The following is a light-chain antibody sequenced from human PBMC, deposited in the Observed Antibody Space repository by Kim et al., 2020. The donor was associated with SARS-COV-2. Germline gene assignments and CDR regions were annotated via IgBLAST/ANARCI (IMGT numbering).Light chain of an antibody. V-gene: IGKV3-11*01. CDR3: QQRSNWLFT. CDR1: KSVSSY. Sequence: IVLTQSPATLSLSPGERAALSCRASKSVSSYLAWYQQKPGQAPRLLIYDASNRATGIPARFSGSGSGTDFTLTISSLEPEDFAVYYCQQRSNWLFTFGPGTKVDIK. J-gene: IGKJ3*01. CDR2: DAS.